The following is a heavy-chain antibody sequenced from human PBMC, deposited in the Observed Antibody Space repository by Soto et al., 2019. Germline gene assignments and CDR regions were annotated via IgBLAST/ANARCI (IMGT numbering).Heavy chain of an antibody. Sequence: ASVKVSCKPSGYTFINYGISWVRQAPGQGLEWMGWISGYNGNTNYAQKVQGRVTMTTDPSTRTAYMELRSLRSDDTAVYYCARHNYERSGYFDSWGQGTRVTVSS. J-gene: IGHJ4*02. CDR3: ARHNYERSGYFDS. V-gene: IGHV1-18*04. CDR1: GYTFINYG. D-gene: IGHD3-22*01. CDR2: ISGYNGNT.